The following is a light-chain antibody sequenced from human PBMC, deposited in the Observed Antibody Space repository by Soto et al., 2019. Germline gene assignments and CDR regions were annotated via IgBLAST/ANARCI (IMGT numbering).Light chain of an antibody. CDR2: AAS. V-gene: IGKV1-12*01. CDR1: QPISSW. J-gene: IGKJ1*01. Sequence: DIQMTQSPSSVSASVGDRVTITCRASQPISSWLAWYQQKPGEAPKLLIFAASTLQSGVPSRFSGRGAGTHFTLTISSLQPEGSAIYYCQLANNFPTFGRGTRVDLK. CDR3: QLANNFPT.